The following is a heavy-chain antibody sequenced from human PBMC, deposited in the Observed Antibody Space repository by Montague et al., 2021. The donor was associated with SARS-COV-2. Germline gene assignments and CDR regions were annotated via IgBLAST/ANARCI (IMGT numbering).Heavy chain of an antibody. Sequence: SETLSLTCTVSGDSVSSTTYYWAWIRQPPGKGLEYIGTIYYSGSSYYNPSLKSRVAMSVDTSKNQFSLKLDSVTAADTAVYYCARVGGGRTFYYWGQGIPVTVSS. CDR3: ARVGGGRTFYY. V-gene: IGHV4-39*07. J-gene: IGHJ4*02. CDR1: GDSVSSTTYY. D-gene: IGHD3-16*01. CDR2: IYYSGSS.